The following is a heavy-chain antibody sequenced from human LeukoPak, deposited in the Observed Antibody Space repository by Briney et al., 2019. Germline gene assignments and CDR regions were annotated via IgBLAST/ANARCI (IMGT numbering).Heavy chain of an antibody. CDR1: GFTFTDYY. CDR2: IIPIFGTA. J-gene: IGHJ4*02. V-gene: IGHV1-69*13. D-gene: IGHD2-8*01. Sequence: SVKVSCKASGFTFTDYYLHWVRQAPGQGLEWMGGIIPIFGTANYAQKFQGRVTITADESTSTAYMELSSLRSEDTAVYYCASGMGAVLGSDYYWGQGTLVTVSS. CDR3: ASGMGAVLGSDYY.